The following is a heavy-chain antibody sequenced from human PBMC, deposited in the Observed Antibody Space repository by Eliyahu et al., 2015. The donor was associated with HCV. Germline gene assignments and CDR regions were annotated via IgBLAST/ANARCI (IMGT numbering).Heavy chain of an antibody. V-gene: IGHV1-69*01. CDR1: GGTFSNLT. Sequence: QVKLVQSGAEVKKPGSSVKVSCKASGGTFSNLTVHWVRQAPGQGLXWXGVIXPILGIANYAERFQGRVTITADEFTSTAYMELSSLSSEDTAVYFCARENRLCDEVFRGVCMSNGMDVWGQGTTVTVSS. D-gene: IGHD3-10*02. J-gene: IGHJ6*02. CDR2: IXPILGIA. CDR3: ARENRLCDEVFRGVCMSNGMDV.